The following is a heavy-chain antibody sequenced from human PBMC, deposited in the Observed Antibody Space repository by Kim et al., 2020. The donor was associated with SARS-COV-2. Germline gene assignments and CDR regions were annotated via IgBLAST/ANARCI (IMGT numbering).Heavy chain of an antibody. Sequence: SVKVSCKASGGTFSSYAISWVRQAPGQGLEWMGRIIPIFGIANYAQKFQGRVTITADKSTSTAYMELSSLRSEDTAVYYCARGGVAGPRGGWFDPWGQGTLVTVSS. V-gene: IGHV1-69*04. CDR1: GGTFSSYA. J-gene: IGHJ5*02. CDR3: ARGGVAGPRGGWFDP. D-gene: IGHD6-19*01. CDR2: IIPIFGIA.